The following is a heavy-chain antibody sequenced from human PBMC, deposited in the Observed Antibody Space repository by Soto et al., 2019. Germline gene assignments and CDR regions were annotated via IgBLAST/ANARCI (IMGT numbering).Heavy chain of an antibody. CDR2: ISYDGSNK. CDR3: ASVSRRAFDI. J-gene: IGHJ3*02. D-gene: IGHD3-16*02. V-gene: IGHV3-30-3*01. CDR1: GFTFSSYA. Sequence: GGSLRLSCAASGFTFSSYAMHWVRQAPGKGLEWVAVISYDGSNKYYADSVKGRFTISRDNSKNTLYLQMNSLRAEDTAVYYCASVSRRAFDIWGQGTMVTVSS.